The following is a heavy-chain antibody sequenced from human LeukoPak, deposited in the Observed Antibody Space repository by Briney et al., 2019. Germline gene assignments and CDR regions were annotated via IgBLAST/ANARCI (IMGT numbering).Heavy chain of an antibody. D-gene: IGHD5-24*01. V-gene: IGHV1-18*01. J-gene: IGHJ4*02. CDR1: GYSFSRYG. CDR3: ARDAHRSESDY. Sequence: ASVKVSCKASGYSFSRYGITWVRQAPGQGLEWMGWINAYNVNTNSAQRLHGRVTMTTDTSTSTAYLELRNLRSDDTAIYYCARDAHRSESDYWGQGTLVTVSS. CDR2: INAYNVNT.